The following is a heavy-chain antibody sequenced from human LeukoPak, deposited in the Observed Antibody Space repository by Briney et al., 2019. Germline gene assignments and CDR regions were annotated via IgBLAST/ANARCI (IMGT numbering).Heavy chain of an antibody. CDR3: ARGVGASDY. D-gene: IGHD1-26*01. V-gene: IGHV3-74*01. Sequence: PGGSLRLSCAASRFTFSSYEMDWVRQAPGKGLVWVSRINSDGSSTSYADSVKGRFTISRDNAKNTLYLQMNSLRAEDTAVYYCARGVGASDYWGQGTLVTVSS. J-gene: IGHJ4*02. CDR2: INSDGSST. CDR1: RFTFSSYE.